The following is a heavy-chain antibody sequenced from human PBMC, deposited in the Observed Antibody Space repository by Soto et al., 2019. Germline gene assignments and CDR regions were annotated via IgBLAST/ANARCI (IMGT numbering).Heavy chain of an antibody. CDR1: GGSFSGYY. D-gene: IGHD3-10*01. V-gene: IGHV4-34*01. CDR3: VRNSGSIYYYGIDV. J-gene: IGHJ6*02. CDR2: INHSGST. Sequence: PSETLSLTCAVYGGSFSGYYWSWIRQPPGKGLEWIGEINHSGSTNYNPSLKSRVTISVDTSKNQFSLKLSSVTAADTAVYYCVRNSGSIYYYGIDVRAQRTTVTGSS.